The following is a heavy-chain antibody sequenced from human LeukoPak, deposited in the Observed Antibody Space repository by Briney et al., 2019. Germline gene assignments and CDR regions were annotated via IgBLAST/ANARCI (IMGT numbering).Heavy chain of an antibody. D-gene: IGHD5-18*01. CDR1: GVSISSYY. J-gene: IGHJ3*02. V-gene: IGHV4-59*12. CDR3: ARWLRRWTLTRHHAFDI. Sequence: SEALSLTCTVSGVSISSYYWSWIRQPPGKGLEWIGYIYYSGSTNYNPSLKSRVTISVDTSKNQFSLKLSSVTAADTAVYYCARWLRRWTLTRHHAFDIWGQGTMVTVSS. CDR2: IYYSGST.